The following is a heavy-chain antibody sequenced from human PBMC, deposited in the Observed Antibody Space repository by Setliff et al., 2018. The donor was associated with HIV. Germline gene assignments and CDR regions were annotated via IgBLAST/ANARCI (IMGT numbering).Heavy chain of an antibody. D-gene: IGHD2-8*01. J-gene: IGHJ5*02. CDR2: IFYTGST. CDR3: ARRGRDGVFIMFATGFDP. Sequence: SETLSLTCSVSGDSISSSTYYWGWIRQPPGKGLEWIGDIFYTGSTYYNPSLKSRVAISVDTSENQFSLKLNSVTAADTAVYYCARRGRDGVFIMFATGFDPWGQGALVTVSS. CDR1: GDSISSSTYY. V-gene: IGHV4-39*01.